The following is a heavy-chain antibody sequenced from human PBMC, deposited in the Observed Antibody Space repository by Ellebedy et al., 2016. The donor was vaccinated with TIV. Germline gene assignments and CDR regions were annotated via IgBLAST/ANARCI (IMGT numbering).Heavy chain of an antibody. V-gene: IGHV3-48*03. CDR2: ISSSGTTK. J-gene: IGHJ4*02. CDR3: ARGAMAAAGDDY. Sequence: PGGSLRLSCAASGFPFSSFEFNWVRQSPGKGLEWVSYISSSGTTKYYADSVKGRFTISRDNAKNSLYLQMNSLRAEDTAVYYCARGAMAAAGDDYWGQGTLVTVSS. CDR1: GFPFSSFE. D-gene: IGHD6-13*01.